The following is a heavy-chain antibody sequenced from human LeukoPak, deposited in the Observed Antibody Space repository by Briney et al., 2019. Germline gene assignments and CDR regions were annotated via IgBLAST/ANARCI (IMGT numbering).Heavy chain of an antibody. CDR1: GDSINRGDFY. D-gene: IGHD3-10*01. Sequence: PSETLSLTCAVSGDSINRGDFYWSWIRQHPGKGLEWIGYIYCIGTTFYNPSLKSRVSMSLDTSKNQFSLNLTAVTVADTAVYYCVRRIPMTVRGVNGDWFDPWGQGTLVTVSS. CDR3: VRRIPMTVRGVNGDWFDP. CDR2: IYCIGTT. V-gene: IGHV4-31*11. J-gene: IGHJ5*02.